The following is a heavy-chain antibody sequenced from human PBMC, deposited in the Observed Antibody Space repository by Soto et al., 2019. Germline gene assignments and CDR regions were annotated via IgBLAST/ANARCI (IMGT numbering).Heavy chain of an antibody. D-gene: IGHD6-13*01. CDR1: GGSISSYY. V-gene: IGHV4-59*01. CDR3: ARGRYSSRWHKADYYYYYGMDV. Sequence: SETLSLTCTVSGGSISSYYWSWIRQPPGKGLEWIGYIYYSGSTNYNPSLKSRVTISVDTSKNQFSLKLSSVTAADTAVYYCARGRYSSRWHKADYYYYYGMDVWGQGTPVTVSS. J-gene: IGHJ6*02. CDR2: IYYSGST.